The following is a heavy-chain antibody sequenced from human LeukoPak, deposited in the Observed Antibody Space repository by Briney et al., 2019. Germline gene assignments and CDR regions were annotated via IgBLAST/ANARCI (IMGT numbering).Heavy chain of an antibody. CDR3: ARVYGNPYYYDSSGYGPFDY. CDR2: IYYSGTT. Sequence: SETLSLTCSVSGGSINSNSHHWDWIRQAPGKGLEWIGNIYYSGTTSYNPSLKSRVTISVDTSKNQFSLRLSSVTAADTAVYYCARVYGNPYYYDSSGYGPFDYWGQGTLVTVSS. V-gene: IGHV4-39*01. J-gene: IGHJ4*02. D-gene: IGHD3-22*01. CDR1: GGSINSNSHH.